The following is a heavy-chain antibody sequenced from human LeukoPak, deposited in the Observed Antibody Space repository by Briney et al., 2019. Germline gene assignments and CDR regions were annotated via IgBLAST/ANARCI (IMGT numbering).Heavy chain of an antibody. Sequence: GGSLRLSCAASGFTFSSCTMNWVRQAPGRGLEWVSSISSSSSYIYYEDSVKGRFTISRDNAKKSLFLQMNSLRAEDTAVYHCARQGVGYDEPIDYWGQGTLVTVSS. CDR3: ARQGVGYDEPIDY. D-gene: IGHD5-12*01. CDR1: GFTFSSCT. CDR2: ISSSSSYI. V-gene: IGHV3-21*01. J-gene: IGHJ4*02.